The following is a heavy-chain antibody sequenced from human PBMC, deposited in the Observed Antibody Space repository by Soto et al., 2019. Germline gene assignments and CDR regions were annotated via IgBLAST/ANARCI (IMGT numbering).Heavy chain of an antibody. Sequence: QVQLVQSGAEVKKPGASVKVSCKASGYTFTSYDINWMRQASGQGLEWMGWMSPKSGFTVYTRKFQGRVTMTSNTSISTAYMELSSLRSDDTAVYYCARGLLSGGGALWAQGTLVTVSS. V-gene: IGHV1-8*01. J-gene: IGHJ4*02. D-gene: IGHD3-16*01. CDR2: MSPKSGFT. CDR3: ARGLLSGGGAL. CDR1: GYTFTSYD.